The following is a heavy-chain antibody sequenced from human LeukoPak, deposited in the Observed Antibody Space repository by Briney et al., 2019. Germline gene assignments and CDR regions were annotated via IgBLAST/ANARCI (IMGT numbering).Heavy chain of an antibody. V-gene: IGHV3-30-3*01. CDR3: ARECPDYYDSSGYYPYFDY. D-gene: IGHD3-22*01. J-gene: IGHJ4*02. Sequence: GGSLRLSCAASGFTFSSYAMHWVRQAPGKGLEWVAVISYDGSNKYYAASVKGRFTISRDNSKNTLYLQMNSLRAEDTAVYYCARECPDYYDSSGYYPYFDYWGQGTLVTVSS. CDR2: ISYDGSNK. CDR1: GFTFSSYA.